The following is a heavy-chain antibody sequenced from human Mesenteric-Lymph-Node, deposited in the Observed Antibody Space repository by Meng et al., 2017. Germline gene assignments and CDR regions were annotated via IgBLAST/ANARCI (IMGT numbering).Heavy chain of an antibody. CDR3: ARSLGSGSYSGYYGLDV. CDR1: GYSFATHW. J-gene: IGHJ6*02. Sequence: GESLKISCKGSGYSFATHWIGWVRQMPGKGLEWMGIIYPGDSDTRYSPSFQGQVTISADKSISTAYLQWGSLKASDTAMYFCARSLGSGSYSGYYGLDVWGLGTTVTVSS. V-gene: IGHV5-51*01. CDR2: IYPGDSDT. D-gene: IGHD1-26*01.